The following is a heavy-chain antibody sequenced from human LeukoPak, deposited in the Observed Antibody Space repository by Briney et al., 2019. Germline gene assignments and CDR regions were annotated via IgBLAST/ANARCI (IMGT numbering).Heavy chain of an antibody. Sequence: ASVKVSCKASGYTFTSYYMHWVRQAPGQGLEWMGIINPSGGSTSYAQKFQGRVTMTRDTSTSTVYMELSSLRSEDTAVYYCARDRIYYDSSGYSFDYWGQGTLVTVSS. J-gene: IGHJ4*02. D-gene: IGHD3-22*01. CDR1: GYTFTSYY. CDR3: ARDRIYYDSSGYSFDY. CDR2: INPSGGST. V-gene: IGHV1-46*01.